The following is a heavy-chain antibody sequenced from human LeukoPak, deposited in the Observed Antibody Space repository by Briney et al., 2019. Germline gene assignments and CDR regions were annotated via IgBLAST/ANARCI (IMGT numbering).Heavy chain of an antibody. J-gene: IGHJ4*02. CDR3: ARDTLGEGEDANYAVYYFDY. CDR1: GFAFSSHG. CDR2: ISSSSSYI. V-gene: IGHV3-21*01. Sequence: PGGTLKLSCAASGFAFSSHGMNWVRQAPGKGLEWVSSISSSSSYIYYADSVKGRFTISRDNAKNSLYLQMNSLRAEDTAVYYCARDTLGEGEDANYAVYYFDYWGQGTVVTVSS. D-gene: IGHD4/OR15-4a*01.